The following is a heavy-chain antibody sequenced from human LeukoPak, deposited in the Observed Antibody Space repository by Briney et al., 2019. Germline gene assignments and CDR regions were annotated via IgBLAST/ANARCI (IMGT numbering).Heavy chain of an antibody. CDR1: GYTFTGYY. J-gene: IGHJ4*02. V-gene: IGHV1-69*13. Sequence: SVKVSCKASGYTFTGYYMHWVRQAPGQGLEWMGGIIPIFGTANYAQKFQGRVTITADESTSTAYMELSSLRSEDTAVYYCARDTTSYCSGGSCYSVFDYWGQGTLVTVSS. CDR2: IIPIFGTA. D-gene: IGHD2-15*01. CDR3: ARDTTSYCSGGSCYSVFDY.